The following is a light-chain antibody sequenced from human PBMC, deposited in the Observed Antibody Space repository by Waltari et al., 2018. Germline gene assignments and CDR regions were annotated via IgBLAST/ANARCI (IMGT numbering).Light chain of an antibody. Sequence: DIIMTQSPDSLAVSLGERATLNCKSNQSLLYDANNRDYLAWFHQKPGQPPTFLIYWASTRESGVPYRFSGGGAGTDFTLTITSLQAEDVGVYYCQQYYTHPITFGQGTRLEI. CDR1: QSLLYDANNRDY. V-gene: IGKV4-1*01. CDR3: QQYYTHPIT. J-gene: IGKJ5*01. CDR2: WAS.